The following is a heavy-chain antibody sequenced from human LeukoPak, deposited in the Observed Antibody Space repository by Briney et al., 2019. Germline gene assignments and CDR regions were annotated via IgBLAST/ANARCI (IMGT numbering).Heavy chain of an antibody. Sequence: ASVKVSCKASGGTFSSYAISWVRQAPGQGLEWMGIINPSGGSTSYAQKFQGRVTMTRDTSTSTVYMELSSLRSEDTAVYYCARWMEVVPAAYFDYWGQGTLVTVSS. CDR2: INPSGGST. V-gene: IGHV1-46*01. CDR3: ARWMEVVPAAYFDY. J-gene: IGHJ4*02. D-gene: IGHD2-2*01. CDR1: GGTFSSYA.